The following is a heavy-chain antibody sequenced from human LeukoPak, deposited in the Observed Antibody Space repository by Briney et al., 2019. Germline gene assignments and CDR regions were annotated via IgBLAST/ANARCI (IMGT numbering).Heavy chain of an antibody. Sequence: SETLSLTCTVSGGSISSYYWSWIRQPPGKGLEWIGYIYYSGSTNYNPSLKSRVTISVDTSKNQFSLKLSSVTAADTAVYYCARLIAVYAFDIWGQGTMVTVSS. CDR2: IYYSGST. CDR3: ARLIAVYAFDI. V-gene: IGHV4-59*01. CDR1: GGSISSYY. J-gene: IGHJ3*02. D-gene: IGHD6-19*01.